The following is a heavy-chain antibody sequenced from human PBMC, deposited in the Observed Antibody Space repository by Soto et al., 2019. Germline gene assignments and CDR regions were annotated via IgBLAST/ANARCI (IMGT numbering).Heavy chain of an antibody. J-gene: IGHJ6*04. V-gene: IGHV3-13*01. D-gene: IGHD5-12*01. CDR2: IAVRGET. Sequence: EVQLVESGGGLAQPGGSLRLSCAASGFIFSSRDLHWVRQTTGKGLEWVSAIAVRGETYYADSVKGRFTVSRDNDRNSLSRQMNRLRAGDTAVYYCLREACRTGSGCPSWHYFDFWGKGTTVTVSS. CDR1: GFIFSSRD. CDR3: LREACRTGSGCPSWHYFDF.